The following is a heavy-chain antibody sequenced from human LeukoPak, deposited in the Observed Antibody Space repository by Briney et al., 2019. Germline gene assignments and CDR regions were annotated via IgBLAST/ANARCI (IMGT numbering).Heavy chain of an antibody. CDR2: IRSSGSTI. J-gene: IGHJ4*02. Sequence: PGGSLRLSCAASGFTFSSYGMNWVRQAPGKGLEWVSYIRSSGSTIYYADSVKGRFTISRDNAKNSLFLLMNSLRAEDTAVYYCARGDTSGWSDYWGQGTLVTVSS. V-gene: IGHV3-48*03. CDR3: ARGDTSGWSDY. CDR1: GFTFSSYG. D-gene: IGHD6-19*01.